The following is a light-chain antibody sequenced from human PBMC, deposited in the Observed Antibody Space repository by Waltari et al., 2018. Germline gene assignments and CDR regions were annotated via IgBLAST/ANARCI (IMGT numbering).Light chain of an antibody. V-gene: IGLV1-47*01. CDR3: AAWDDSLSGVV. CDR2: RNN. J-gene: IGLJ2*01. CDR1: SSHTGSNY. Sequence: QSVLTQPPSASGTPGQRVTISCSGSSSHTGSNYVYWYQQLPGTAPKLLIYRNNQRPSGVPDRFSGSKSGTSASLAISGLRSEDEADYYCAAWDDSLSGVVFGGGTKLTVL.